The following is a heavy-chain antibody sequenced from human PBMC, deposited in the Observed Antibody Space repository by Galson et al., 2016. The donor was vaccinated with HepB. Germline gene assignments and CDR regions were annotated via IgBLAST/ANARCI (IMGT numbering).Heavy chain of an antibody. CDR1: GFTFSSYG. CDR2: IWYDGTDK. V-gene: IGHV3-33*01. D-gene: IGHD2/OR15-2a*01. CDR3: VRGKNAGDSTRLNY. Sequence: SLRLSCAASGFTFSSYGMHWVRQAPGKGLEWVAVIWYDGTDKYYADSVKGRFTISRDNSNNTLYLRTDSLRVDDTAVYYCVRGKNAGDSTRLNYWGQGTLVTVSS. J-gene: IGHJ4*02.